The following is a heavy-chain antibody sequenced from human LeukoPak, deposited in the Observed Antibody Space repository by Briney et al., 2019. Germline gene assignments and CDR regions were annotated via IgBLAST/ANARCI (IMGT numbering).Heavy chain of an antibody. CDR1: GYTFTSYA. CDR3: ARGSRPALSKITISPDAFDI. Sequence: GASVKVSCKASGYTFTSYAISWVRQAPGQGLEWMGGIIPIFGTANYAQKFQGRVTITADKSTSTAYMELSSLRSEDTAVYYCARGSRPALSKITISPDAFDIWGQGTMVTVSS. D-gene: IGHD3-3*01. V-gene: IGHV1-69*06. CDR2: IIPIFGTA. J-gene: IGHJ3*02.